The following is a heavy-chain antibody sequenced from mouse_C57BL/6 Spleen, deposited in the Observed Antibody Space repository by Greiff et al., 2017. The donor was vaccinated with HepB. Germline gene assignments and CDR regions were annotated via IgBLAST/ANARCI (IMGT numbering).Heavy chain of an antibody. D-gene: IGHD1-1*01. CDR3: ARGDYGSRGFAY. J-gene: IGHJ3*01. CDR1: GYSITSGYY. Sequence: DVKLQESGPGLVKPSQSLSLTCSVTGYSITSGYYWNWIRQFPGNKLEWMGYISYDGSNNYNPSLKNRISITRDTSKNQFFLKLNSVTTEDTATYYCARGDYGSRGFAYWGQGTLVTVSA. CDR2: ISYDGSN. V-gene: IGHV3-6*01.